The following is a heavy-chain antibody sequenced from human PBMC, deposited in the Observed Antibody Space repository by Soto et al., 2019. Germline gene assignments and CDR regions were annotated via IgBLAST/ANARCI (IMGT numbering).Heavy chain of an antibody. D-gene: IGHD3-22*01. CDR2: IYHSGST. Sequence: PSETLSLTCAVSGGSISSGGYSWSWIRQPPGKGLEWIGYIYHSGSTYYNPSLKSRVTISVDRSKNQFSLKLSSVTAADTAVYYCARAASLGYYDSSGYPVTRSAYYLDYWGQGTLVTAPQ. J-gene: IGHJ4*02. CDR1: GGSISSGGYS. V-gene: IGHV4-30-2*01. CDR3: ARAASLGYYDSSGYPVTRSAYYLDY.